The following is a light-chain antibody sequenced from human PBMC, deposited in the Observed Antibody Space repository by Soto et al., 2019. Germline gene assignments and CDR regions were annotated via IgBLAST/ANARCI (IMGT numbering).Light chain of an antibody. V-gene: IGLV2-14*01. CDR1: SSDVGGYNY. CDR2: DVS. CDR3: GSYTRSNSLL. J-gene: IGLJ2*01. Sequence: QSVLTQPASVSGSPGQSITISCTGTSSDVGGYNYVSWYQQPPGKAPKLMIYDVSNRPSGVSNRFAGSKSGNTASLTISGLQAEDEADYYCGSYTRSNSLLFGGGTKLTVL.